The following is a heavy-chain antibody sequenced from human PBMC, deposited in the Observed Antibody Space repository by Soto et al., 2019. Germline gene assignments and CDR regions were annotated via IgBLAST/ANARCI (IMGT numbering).Heavy chain of an antibody. V-gene: IGHV4-30-2*01. Sequence: LSLTCAVSGGSISIGGYSCNWIRQPPGKGLEWIGYIYHSGSTYYNPSLKSRVTISVDRSKNQFSLKLSSVTAADTAVYYCARGMTTVTTFDYWGQGTLVTVSS. CDR1: GGSISIGGYS. CDR3: ARGMTTVTTFDY. J-gene: IGHJ4*02. CDR2: IYHSGST. D-gene: IGHD4-17*01.